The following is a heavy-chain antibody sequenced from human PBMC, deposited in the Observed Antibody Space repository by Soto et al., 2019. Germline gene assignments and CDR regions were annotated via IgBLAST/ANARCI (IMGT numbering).Heavy chain of an antibody. CDR2: ISGSGDST. CDR1: GFTFSSYA. CDR3: AKGASGGPAPIRS. Sequence: GGSLRLSCAASGFTFSSYAMSWVRQAPGKGLEWVSAISGSGDSTYYADSVKVRFTISRDHSKNTLYLQMNSLRAEDTAVYYCAKGASGGPAPIRSWGQGTLVTVSS. V-gene: IGHV3-23*01. J-gene: IGHJ4*02. D-gene: IGHD2-2*01.